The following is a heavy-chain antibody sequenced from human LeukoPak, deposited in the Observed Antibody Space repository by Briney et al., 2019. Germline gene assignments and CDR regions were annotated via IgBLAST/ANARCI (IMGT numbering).Heavy chain of an antibody. CDR3: ARDSPHSGRVD. J-gene: IGHJ4*02. CDR2: IYYSGST. Sequence: SQTLSLTCTVSGGSISSYYWSWIRQPPGKGLEWIGYIYYSGSTNYNPSLKSRVTISVDTSKNKFSLKLSSVTAADTAVYYCARDSPHSGRVDWGQGTLVTVSS. D-gene: IGHD1-26*01. CDR1: GGSISSYY. V-gene: IGHV4-59*01.